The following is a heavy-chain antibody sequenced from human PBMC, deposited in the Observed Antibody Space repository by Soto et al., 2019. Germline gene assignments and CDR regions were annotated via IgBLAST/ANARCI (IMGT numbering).Heavy chain of an antibody. J-gene: IGHJ6*02. CDR2: IIPIFGTA. D-gene: IGHD3-16*02. V-gene: IGHV1-69*01. Sequence: QVQLVQSGAEVKKPGSSVKVSCKASGGTFSSYAISWVRQAPGQGLEWMGGIIPIFGTANYAQKFQGRVTITADESTSTAYMELSSRRSEDTAVYYCASLSPTSPLSRYYYYYGMDVWGQGTTVTVSS. CDR1: GGTFSSYA. CDR3: ASLSPTSPLSRYYYYYGMDV.